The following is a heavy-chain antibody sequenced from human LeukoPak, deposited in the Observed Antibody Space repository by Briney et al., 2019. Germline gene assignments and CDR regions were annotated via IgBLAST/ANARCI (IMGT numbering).Heavy chain of an antibody. CDR1: GGSFSGYY. J-gene: IGHJ4*02. CDR2: INHSGST. D-gene: IGHD3-3*01. Sequence: SETLSLTCAVYGGSFSGYYCSWIRQPPGKGLEWIGEINHSGSTNYNPSLKSRVTISVDTSKNQFSLKLSSVTAADTAVYYCARVPYYDFWSGYSQGLYYFDYWGQGTLVTVSS. V-gene: IGHV4-34*01. CDR3: ARVPYYDFWSGYSQGLYYFDY.